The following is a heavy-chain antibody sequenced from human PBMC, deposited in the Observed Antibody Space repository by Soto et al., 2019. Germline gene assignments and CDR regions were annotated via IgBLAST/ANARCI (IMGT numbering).Heavy chain of an antibody. Sequence: QSGGSLRLSCVASGFSSSGYEMNWVRQAPGKGLQWVSYISDSSTYYADSVKGRFTISRDNAKNSLFLQINSLRAEDTAVYYCARGSAMDVWGQGTTVTVSS. CDR2: ISDSST. CDR1: GFSSSGYE. J-gene: IGHJ6*02. V-gene: IGHV3-48*03. CDR3: ARGSAMDV.